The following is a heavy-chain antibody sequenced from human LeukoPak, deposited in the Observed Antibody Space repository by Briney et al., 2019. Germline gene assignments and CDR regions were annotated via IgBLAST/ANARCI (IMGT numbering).Heavy chain of an antibody. D-gene: IGHD6-19*01. V-gene: IGHV3-9*01. J-gene: IGHJ4*02. CDR1: GFTFDDYA. CDR2: ISWNSGSI. CDR3: ATWPGGWYGEDS. Sequence: GRSLRLSCAASGFTFDDYAMHWVRQAPGKGLEWVSGISWNSGSIGYADSVKGRFTISRDTSKNTLYLQMNSLRAEDTAVYYCATWPGGWYGEDSWGQGTLVTVSS.